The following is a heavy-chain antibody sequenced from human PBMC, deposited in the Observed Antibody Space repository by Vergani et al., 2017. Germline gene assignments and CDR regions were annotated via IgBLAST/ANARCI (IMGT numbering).Heavy chain of an antibody. D-gene: IGHD6-13*01. J-gene: IGHJ4*02. V-gene: IGHV1-69*14. CDR2: IIPIFGTA. Sequence: QVQLVQSGAEVKKPGSSVKVSCKASGGTFSSYAISWVRQAPGQGLEWMGRIIPIFGTANYAQKFQGRVTITADKSTSTAHMELSSLRSEDTAVYYCARGGIAAAGTSAFDYWGQGTLVTVSS. CDR3: ARGGIAAAGTSAFDY. CDR1: GGTFSSYA.